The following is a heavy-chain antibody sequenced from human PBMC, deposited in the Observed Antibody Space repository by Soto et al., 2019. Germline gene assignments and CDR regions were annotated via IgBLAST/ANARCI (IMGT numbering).Heavy chain of an antibody. J-gene: IGHJ4*02. D-gene: IGHD6-6*01. CDR3: ASDYPTRIAARRNFAY. V-gene: IGHV3-48*01. CDR2: ISSSSSTI. Sequence: PGGSLRLSCAASGFTFSSYSMNWVRQAPGKGLEWVSYISSSSSTIYYADSVKGRFTISRDNAKNSLYLQMNSLRAEDTAVYYCASDYPTRIAARRNFAYWGQGTLVTVSS. CDR1: GFTFSSYS.